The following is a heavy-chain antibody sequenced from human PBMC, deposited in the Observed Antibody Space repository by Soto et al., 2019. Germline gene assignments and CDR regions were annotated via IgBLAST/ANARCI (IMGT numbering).Heavy chain of an antibody. CDR2: ISGSGGST. Sequence: GGSLRLSCAASGFTFNNYAMSWVRQAPGKGLEWVSAISGSGGSTYYADSVKGRFTISRDNSKNTLYVLMNSLRAEDTAVYYCAKGGYGSGRNYFDYWGQGTLVTVSS. CDR3: AKGGYGSGRNYFDY. V-gene: IGHV3-23*01. CDR1: GFTFNNYA. J-gene: IGHJ4*02. D-gene: IGHD2-15*01.